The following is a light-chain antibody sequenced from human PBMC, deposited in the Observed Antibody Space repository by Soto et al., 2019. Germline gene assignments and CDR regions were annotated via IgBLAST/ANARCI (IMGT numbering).Light chain of an antibody. Sequence: DIQMTQSPSSLSASVGDRVTITCRASQSISSYLNWYQQKPGKAPKLLIYAASSLQSGVPSRFSGSGSGTDFTLTISSLHPEDFATYYSPQSYSTPPTFGQGTKVEI. CDR1: QSISSY. J-gene: IGKJ1*01. CDR2: AAS. V-gene: IGKV1-39*01. CDR3: PQSYSTPPT.